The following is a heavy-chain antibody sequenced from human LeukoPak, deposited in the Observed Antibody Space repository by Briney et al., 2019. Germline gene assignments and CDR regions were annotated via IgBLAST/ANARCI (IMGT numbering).Heavy chain of an antibody. CDR1: VGTFSNYA. CDR3: AKDRASSSWSRDAFDI. D-gene: IGHD6-13*01. V-gene: IGHV1-69*05. CDR2: IIPIFGTA. Sequence: SVKVSCKASVGTFSNYAIRGVGQAPGQGRAWVGGIIPIFGTANYEQKFQGRVTITTDESTSTVYMEVSSVRFEDTAVYYCAKDRASSSWSRDAFDIWGQGTVVTVSS. J-gene: IGHJ3*02.